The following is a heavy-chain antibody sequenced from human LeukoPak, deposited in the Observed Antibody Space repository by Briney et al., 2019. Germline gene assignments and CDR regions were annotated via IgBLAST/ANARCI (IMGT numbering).Heavy chain of an antibody. V-gene: IGHV1-69*05. D-gene: IGHD6-6*01. CDR1: GGTFSSYA. CDR3: ARGEYSSSSGVFDY. J-gene: IGHJ4*02. Sequence: GASVKVSCKASGGTFSSYAMSWVRQAPGQGLEWMGGIIPIFGTANYAQKFQGRVTITTDESTSTAYMELSSLRSEDTAVYYCARGEYSSSSGVFDYWGQGTLVTVSS. CDR2: IIPIFGTA.